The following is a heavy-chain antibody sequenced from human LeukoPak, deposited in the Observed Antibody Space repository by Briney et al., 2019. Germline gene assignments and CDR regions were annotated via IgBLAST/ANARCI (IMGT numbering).Heavy chain of an antibody. J-gene: IGHJ4*02. CDR2: IHTSGST. D-gene: IGHD1-26*01. V-gene: IGHV4-61*09. CDR1: GGSISSGSYC. Sequence: PSQTLSLTCTVSGGSISSGSYCWSWIRQPAGKGLEWIGHIHTSGSTNHNPSLKSRVTISVDTSKNQFSLKLSSVTAADTAVYYCARYREIVGATYLGPGRPYYFDYWGQGTLVTVSS. CDR3: ARYREIVGATYLGPGRPYYFDY.